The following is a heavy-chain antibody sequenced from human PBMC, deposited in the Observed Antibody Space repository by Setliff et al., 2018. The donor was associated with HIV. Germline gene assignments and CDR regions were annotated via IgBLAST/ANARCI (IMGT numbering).Heavy chain of an antibody. CDR3: AKNFYSSPWSPLDY. V-gene: IGHV3-30*02. CDR2: IWYDGSNK. J-gene: IGHJ4*02. D-gene: IGHD6-19*01. CDR1: GFTFSSYG. Sequence: GALRLSCAASGFTFSSYGMHWVRQAPGKGLEWVAVIWYDGSNKYYADSLKGRFTISRDNSKNTLFLQMNSLRTEDTAVYYCAKNFYSSPWSPLDYWGRGTLVTVSS.